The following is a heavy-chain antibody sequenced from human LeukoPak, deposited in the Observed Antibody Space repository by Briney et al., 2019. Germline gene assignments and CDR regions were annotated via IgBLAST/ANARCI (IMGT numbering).Heavy chain of an antibody. V-gene: IGHV1-46*01. CDR1: GYTFTGYY. D-gene: IGHD2-21*02. Sequence: ASVKVSCKASGYTFTGYYMHWVRQAPGQGLEWMGMINPSGGSTSYAQKFQGRVTMTRDMSMSTVYMELSSLRSEDTAVYYCADAYCGGDCYPLVWGQGTLVTVSS. CDR2: INPSGGST. CDR3: ADAYCGGDCYPLV. J-gene: IGHJ4*02.